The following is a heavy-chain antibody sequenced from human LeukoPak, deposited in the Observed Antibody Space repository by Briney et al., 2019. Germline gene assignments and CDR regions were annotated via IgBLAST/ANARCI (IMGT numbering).Heavy chain of an antibody. CDR3: ARGSLYYGGSSAYFDY. J-gene: IGHJ4*02. CDR2: INQRGST. Sequence: SETLSLTCAVYSGSFSGYFWTYIRQPPGMGLEWIGEINQRGSTNYNPSLKSRVTISVDTSKNQFSLRLRSVTAADTAVYYCARGSLYYGGSSAYFDYWDQGTLVTVSS. CDR1: SGSFSGYF. D-gene: IGHD4-23*01. V-gene: IGHV4-34*01.